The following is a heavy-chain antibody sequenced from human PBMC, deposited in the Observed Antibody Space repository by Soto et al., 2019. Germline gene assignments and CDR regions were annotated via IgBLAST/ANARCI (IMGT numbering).Heavy chain of an antibody. Sequence: SVKVSCKASGGTFSSYAISWVRQAPGQGLEWMGGIIPIFGTANYAQKFQGRVTITADESTSTAYMELSSLRSEDTAVYYCARGGSSSSLYYFDYWGQGTLVTVSS. CDR2: IIPIFGTA. CDR3: ARGGSSSSLYYFDY. J-gene: IGHJ4*02. CDR1: GGTFSSYA. D-gene: IGHD6-6*01. V-gene: IGHV1-69*13.